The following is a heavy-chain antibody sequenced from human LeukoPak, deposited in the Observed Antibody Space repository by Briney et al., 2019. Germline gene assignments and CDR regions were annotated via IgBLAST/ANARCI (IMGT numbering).Heavy chain of an antibody. CDR3: VFLDTGWYSDAFDM. Sequence: GGSLRLSCVASGFTFSSRDWMTLVRPAPGKGLEWVANIKQDGSEKNYVDSVKGRFTIARDNSKNTLYLQMNSLRAEDTAVYYCVFLDTGWYSDAFDMWGQGTMVTVSS. J-gene: IGHJ3*02. CDR1: GFTFSSRDW. D-gene: IGHD6-19*01. CDR2: IKQDGSEK. V-gene: IGHV3-7*01.